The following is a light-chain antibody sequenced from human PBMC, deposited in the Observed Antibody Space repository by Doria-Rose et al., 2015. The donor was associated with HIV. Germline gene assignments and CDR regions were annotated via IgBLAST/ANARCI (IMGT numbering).Light chain of an antibody. J-gene: IGKJ3*01. CDR1: QSLLYTSKHY. V-gene: IGKV4-1*01. Sequence: TQSPESLGMSLGERATLNCKSNQSLLYTSKHYLAWYQQKPGQPPKLLIYWASTRQSGVPARFSGSGSGTDFTLTISSLEAEDVAVYYCQQYYDTPSFGPGTTVDIK. CDR2: WAS. CDR3: QQYYDTPS.